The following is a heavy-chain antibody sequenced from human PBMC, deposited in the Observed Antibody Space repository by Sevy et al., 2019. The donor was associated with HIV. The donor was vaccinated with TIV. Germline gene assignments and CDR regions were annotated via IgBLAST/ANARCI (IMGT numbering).Heavy chain of an antibody. V-gene: IGHV3-21*01. CDR1: GFTFSSYS. CDR2: ISSSSSYI. D-gene: IGHD6-6*01. J-gene: IGHJ4*02. Sequence: GGSLRLSCAASGFTFSSYSMNWVRQAPGKGLDWVSSISSSSSYIYYEDSVKGRLTISRDNAKNSLYLQMNSLRAEDTAVYYCARDLSSIAARWGQGTLVTVSS. CDR3: ARDLSSIAAR.